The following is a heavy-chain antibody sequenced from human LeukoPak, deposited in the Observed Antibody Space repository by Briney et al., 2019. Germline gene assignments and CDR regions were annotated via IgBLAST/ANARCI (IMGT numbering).Heavy chain of an antibody. CDR1: GGTFSSYA. CDR2: IIPIFGTA. D-gene: IGHD6-19*01. V-gene: IGHV1-69*13. Sequence: ASVKASCKASGGTFSSYAISWVRQAPGQGLEWMGGIIPIFGTANYAQKFQGRVTITADESTSTAYMELSSLRSEDTAVYYCAAGYSSGWYPTPPNFDYWGQGTLVTVSS. CDR3: AAGYSSGWYPTPPNFDY. J-gene: IGHJ4*02.